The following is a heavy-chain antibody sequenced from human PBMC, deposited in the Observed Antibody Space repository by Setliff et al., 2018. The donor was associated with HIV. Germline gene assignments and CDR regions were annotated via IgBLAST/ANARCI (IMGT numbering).Heavy chain of an antibody. V-gene: IGHV4-4*09. CDR1: GGSISISD. D-gene: IGHD6-19*01. CDR2: IYTSGNT. Sequence: SETLSLTCTVSGGSISISDWSRIRQPPGKGLEWIGCIYTSGNTNYDPSLKSRVTISVDTSKNQFSLKLRSVTAADTAVYYCEVAGQWGQGTLVTAPQ. CDR3: EVAGQ. J-gene: IGHJ4*02.